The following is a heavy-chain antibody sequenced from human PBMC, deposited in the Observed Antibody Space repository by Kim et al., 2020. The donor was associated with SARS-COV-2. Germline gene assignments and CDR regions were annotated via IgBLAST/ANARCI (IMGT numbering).Heavy chain of an antibody. CDR2: ISYDGSNK. V-gene: IGHV3-30*18. D-gene: IGHD5-12*01. J-gene: IGHJ4*02. Sequence: GGSLRLSCAASGFTFSSYGMHWVRQAPGKGLEWEAVISYDGSNKYYADSVKGRFTISRDNSKNTLYLQMNSLRAEDTAVYYCAKTIVATLLDYWGQGTLVTVSS. CDR1: GFTFSSYG. CDR3: AKTIVATLLDY.